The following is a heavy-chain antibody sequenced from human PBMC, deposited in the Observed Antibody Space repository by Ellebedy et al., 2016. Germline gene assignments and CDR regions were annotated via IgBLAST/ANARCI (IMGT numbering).Heavy chain of an antibody. J-gene: IGHJ5*02. CDR2: ISFDGKTK. CDR3: SKGPRFEDWFEP. CDR1: GFNFDVYG. V-gene: IGHV3-30*18. Sequence: GGSLRLSCTASGFNFDVYGMHWVRQAPAKGLEWVALISFDGKTKYYADSVRGRFTISRDNSKKKLYLEMHSLGGADTAIYYCSKGPRFEDWFEPWGQGTLVTVS.